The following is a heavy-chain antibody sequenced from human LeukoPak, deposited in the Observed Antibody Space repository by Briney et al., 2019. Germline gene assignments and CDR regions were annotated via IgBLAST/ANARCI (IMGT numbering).Heavy chain of an antibody. D-gene: IGHD4-11*01. Sequence: PSETLSLTCTVSGASIDNYYWSWIRQPAWKGLEWIGRFYTNGNANYNPSLKSRVTMSVDTSKNQFSLKVTSVTAADTAMYFCARDLYSNDYDYRGQGILVTVSS. CDR2: FYTNGNA. CDR3: ARDLYSNDYDY. V-gene: IGHV4-4*07. CDR1: GASIDNYY. J-gene: IGHJ4*02.